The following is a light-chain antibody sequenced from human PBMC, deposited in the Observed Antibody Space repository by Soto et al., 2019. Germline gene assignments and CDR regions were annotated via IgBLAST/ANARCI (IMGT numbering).Light chain of an antibody. CDR3: QQLNSYPHT. CDR2: EAS. V-gene: IGKV3-11*01. CDR1: QRVSTF. J-gene: IGKJ3*01. Sequence: EIVLTQSPGTLSLSPGERATLSCRASQRVSTFLAWYQQRPGQAPRLLISEASNRATGIPARFSGSGSGTDFTLTISSLEPEDFAVYYCQQLNSYPHTFGPGTKVDIK.